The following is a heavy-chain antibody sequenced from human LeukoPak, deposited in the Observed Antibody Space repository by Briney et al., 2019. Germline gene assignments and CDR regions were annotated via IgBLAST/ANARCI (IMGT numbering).Heavy chain of an antibody. D-gene: IGHD2-2*01. Sequence: GGSLRLSCAASGFTASSNYMSWVCEGPGEGLEWVSVIYSGGSTYYADSVKVRFTSSRDKSKNSLYLQMNSLRAEDTALYYCARGGYCSSTSCFPSDYWGQGTLVTVSS. CDR1: GFTASSNY. V-gene: IGHV3-53*01. CDR3: ARGGYCSSTSCFPSDY. J-gene: IGHJ4*02. CDR2: IYSGGST.